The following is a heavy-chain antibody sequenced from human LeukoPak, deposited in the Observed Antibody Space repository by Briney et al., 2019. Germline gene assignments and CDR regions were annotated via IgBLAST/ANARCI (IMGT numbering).Heavy chain of an antibody. D-gene: IGHD3-3*01. J-gene: IGHJ4*02. CDR2: INNDGSST. CDR1: GFTFSNFW. Sequence: PGGSLRLSCAASGFTFSNFWMLWVRHAPGKGLVWMSRINNDGSSTIYADSVKGRFTISRDNAKNSLYLQMNSLRAEDTAVYYCARERSPYDFWSGYLYYFDYWGQGTLVTVSS. V-gene: IGHV3-74*01. CDR3: ARERSPYDFWSGYLYYFDY.